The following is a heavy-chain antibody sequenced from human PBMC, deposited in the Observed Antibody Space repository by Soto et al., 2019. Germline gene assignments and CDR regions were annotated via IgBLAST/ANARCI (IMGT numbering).Heavy chain of an antibody. CDR3: TREASGDFDY. J-gene: IGHJ4*02. V-gene: IGHV4-31*03. CDR1: GVSITSGGYY. D-gene: IGHD2-15*01. Sequence: QVQLQESGPGLVKPSQTLSLTCTVSGVSITSGGYYWSWIRQHPGKGLEWIGYIYHTGSTHYNPSLKSRVTISLDTSKNQFSLKLSSVTAADTAVYYCTREASGDFDYWGQGTLVTVSS. CDR2: IYHTGST.